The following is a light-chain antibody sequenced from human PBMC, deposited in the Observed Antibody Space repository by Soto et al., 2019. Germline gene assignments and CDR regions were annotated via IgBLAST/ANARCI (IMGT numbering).Light chain of an antibody. J-gene: IGLJ1*01. CDR3: SSFTSRFTFV. Sequence: QSALAQPASVSGSPGQSIAISWTGTRSDVGAYNYVSWYQQHPGNAPKLMISEVTNRPSGVSDRFSGSKSGNTASLTISGLQAEDEADYYCSSFTSRFTFVFGTGTKVTVL. CDR2: EVT. V-gene: IGLV2-14*01. CDR1: RSDVGAYNY.